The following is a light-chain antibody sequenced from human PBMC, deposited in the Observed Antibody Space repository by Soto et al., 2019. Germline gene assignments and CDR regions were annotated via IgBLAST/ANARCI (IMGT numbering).Light chain of an antibody. CDR1: QSVSSNC. CDR2: GAS. CDR3: QQYDSSPLT. Sequence: EIVVTQSPGTLSLSPGERATLSCRASQSVSSNCLAWYQQKPGQAPRRLTYGASSRATGIPDRFNGSGSVTDFTLTISTLEPEDFAVYYCQQYDSSPLTFGGGTKVEIK. J-gene: IGKJ4*01. V-gene: IGKV3-20*01.